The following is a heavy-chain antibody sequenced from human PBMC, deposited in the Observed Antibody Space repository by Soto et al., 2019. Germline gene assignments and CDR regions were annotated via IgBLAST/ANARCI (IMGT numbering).Heavy chain of an antibody. J-gene: IGHJ5*02. V-gene: IGHV1-69*13. CDR2: IIPIFGTA. Sequence: SVKVSCKASGGTFSSYAISWVRQAPGQGLEWMGGIIPIFGTANYAQKFQGRVTITADESTSTAYMELSSLRSEDTAVYYCGSLEEDIVLVPAAPYNWFDPWGQGTLVTVS. D-gene: IGHD2-2*01. CDR3: GSLEEDIVLVPAAPYNWFDP. CDR1: GGTFSSYA.